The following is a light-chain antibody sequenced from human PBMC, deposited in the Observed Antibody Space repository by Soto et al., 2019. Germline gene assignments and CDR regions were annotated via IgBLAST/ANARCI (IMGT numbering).Light chain of an antibody. CDR2: GVS. V-gene: IGKV3-20*01. CDR3: QQYDSSPRT. J-gene: IGKJ1*01. CDR1: QRFTSNS. Sequence: EIMLTQSPGTLSLSAGERATLSCRSSQRFTSNSLAWYQQKPGQAPRLLISGVSNRATGIPDRFSGSGSGTDFTLPITRMETEDVPPCYCQQYDSSPRTLGQGTKVDTK.